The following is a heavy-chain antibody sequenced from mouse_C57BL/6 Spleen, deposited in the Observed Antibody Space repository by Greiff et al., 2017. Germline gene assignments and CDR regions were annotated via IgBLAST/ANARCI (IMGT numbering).Heavy chain of an antibody. CDR3: ARVSTVGATDY. D-gene: IGHD1-1*01. CDR2: IDPSDSYT. V-gene: IGHV1-50*01. CDR1: GYTFTSYW. J-gene: IGHJ2*01. Sequence: QVQLKQPGAELVKPGASVKLSCKASGYTFTSYWMQWVKQRPGQGLEWIGEIDPSDSYTNYNQKFKGKATLTVDTSSSTAYMQLSSLTSEDSAVYYCARVSTVGATDYWGQGTTLTVSS.